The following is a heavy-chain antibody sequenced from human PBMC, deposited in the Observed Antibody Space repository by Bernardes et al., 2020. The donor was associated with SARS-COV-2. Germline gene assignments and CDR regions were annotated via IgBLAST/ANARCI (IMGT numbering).Heavy chain of an antibody. CDR3: AKILSSAWFDLRVGYLES. CDR1: GFIFSDYA. J-gene: IGHJ4*02. V-gene: IGHV3-30*18. CDR2: ISHDGGHK. Sequence: GGSLRLSCAASGFIFSDYAMHWVRQAPGKGLEWVALISHDGGHKYYADSVRGRFTVSRDNSKNTLYLQIDSLRDEDTAVYYCAKILSSAWFDLRVGYLESWGQGTLVTVSS. D-gene: IGHD6-19*01.